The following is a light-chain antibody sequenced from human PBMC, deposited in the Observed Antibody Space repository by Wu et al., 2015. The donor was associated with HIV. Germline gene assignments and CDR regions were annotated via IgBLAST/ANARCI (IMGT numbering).Light chain of an antibody. V-gene: IGKV1-17*03. CDR1: QGISNY. J-gene: IGKJ4*01. Sequence: DIQMTQSPSAMSASVGDRVTITCRASQGISNYLAWFQQKPGKVPKRLIYAASSLQSGVPSRFSGSGSGTEILTISGLQPEDFATYYCLQHNSYPLTFGGGTKVEIK. CDR2: AAS. CDR3: LQHNSYPLT.